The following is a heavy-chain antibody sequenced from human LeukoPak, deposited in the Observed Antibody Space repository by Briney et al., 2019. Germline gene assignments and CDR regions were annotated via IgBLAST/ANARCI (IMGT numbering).Heavy chain of an antibody. CDR1: GGSISSSSYY. CDR3: ASSIFGESDY. CDR2: INYSGST. V-gene: IGHV4-39*01. J-gene: IGHJ4*02. Sequence: SETLSLTCSVSGGSISSSSYYWGWIRQPPGKGLEWIGSINYSGSTYYNPSLKSRVTISVDTTENQFSLKLSSVTAADTAVYYCASSIFGESDYWGQGALVTVSS. D-gene: IGHD3-3*01.